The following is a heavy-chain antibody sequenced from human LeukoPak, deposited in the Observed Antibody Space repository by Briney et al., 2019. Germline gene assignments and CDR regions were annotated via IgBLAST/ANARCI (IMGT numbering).Heavy chain of an antibody. CDR2: INTNTGNP. CDR3: ATGAARFGVLYYYGMDV. Sequence: GASVKVSCRASGYTFTDYGMSWVRQAPGQALEWMGWINTNTGNPTYAQGFTGRLVFSLDTSVSTAYLQISSLKAEDTAVYYCATGAARFGVLYYYGMDVWGQGTTVTVSS. V-gene: IGHV7-4-1*02. D-gene: IGHD3-10*01. J-gene: IGHJ6*02. CDR1: GYTFTDYG.